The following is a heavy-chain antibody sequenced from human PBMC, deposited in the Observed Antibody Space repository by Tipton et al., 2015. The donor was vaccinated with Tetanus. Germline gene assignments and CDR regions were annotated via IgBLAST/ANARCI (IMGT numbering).Heavy chain of an antibody. D-gene: IGHD3-22*01. CDR1: GDSISSGDYY. CDR2: IYNSEST. V-gene: IGHV4-30-4*01. CDR3: AREGYYFDGSSYYYYFDS. J-gene: IGHJ4*02. Sequence: TLSLTCTVSGDSISSGDYYWSWIRQPPGKGLEWIGYIYNSESTHYNPSLKRRITISVDTPKSQFSLNLSSVTAADTAVYYCAREGYYFDGSSYYYYFDSWGQGTLATVSS.